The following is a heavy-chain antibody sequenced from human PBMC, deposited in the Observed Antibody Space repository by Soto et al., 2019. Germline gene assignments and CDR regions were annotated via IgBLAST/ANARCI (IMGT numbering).Heavy chain of an antibody. Sequence: QVQLVESGGGVVQPGRSLRLSCAASGFTFSSYGIHLVRQAPGKGLEWVAIVSYDGSNKYYTDSVKGRFTISRDNSRNTLYLQMNSLRADDPAVYYCAKALGELSPESYDYWGQGTLVTVSS. V-gene: IGHV3-30*18. J-gene: IGHJ4*02. CDR2: VSYDGSNK. D-gene: IGHD3-16*02. CDR1: GFTFSSYG. CDR3: AKALGELSPESYDY.